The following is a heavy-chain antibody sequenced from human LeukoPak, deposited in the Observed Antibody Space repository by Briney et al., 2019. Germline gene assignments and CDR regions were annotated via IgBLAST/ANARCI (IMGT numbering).Heavy chain of an antibody. V-gene: IGHV4-59*01. CDR2: IYYSGST. D-gene: IGHD5-18*01. Sequence: SETLSLTCTVSGGSISSYYWSWIRQPPGKGLEWIGYIYYSGSTNYNPSLKSRVTISVDTSKNQFSLKLSSVTAADTAVYYCARGPDTAYIYWGQGTLVTVSS. CDR3: ARGPDTAYIY. J-gene: IGHJ4*02. CDR1: GGSISSYY.